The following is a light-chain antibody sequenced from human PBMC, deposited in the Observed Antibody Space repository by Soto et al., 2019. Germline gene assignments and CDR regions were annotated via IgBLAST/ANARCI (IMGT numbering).Light chain of an antibody. CDR3: QRYHRYPYS. V-gene: IGKV1-5*03. CDR1: QSISNW. Sequence: DIQMSQSPSTLSPSVGDRVTISCRASQSISNWLAWYQQKPGEAPELLIYRASNLQSGVPSRFSGSGSGTEFTLTIGSLQTDDFATYYCQRYHRYPYSFGPGTKLEI. CDR2: RAS. J-gene: IGKJ2*01.